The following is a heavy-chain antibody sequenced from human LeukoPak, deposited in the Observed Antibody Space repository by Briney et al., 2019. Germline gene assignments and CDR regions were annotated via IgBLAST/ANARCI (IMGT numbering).Heavy chain of an antibody. Sequence: GSLRLSCAASGFTVSTNYMSWVRQAPGKGLEWVSVIYSGGSTYYADSVKGRFTISRDTSKNTLFLQMNSLRDEDTDVYYCARDNLRGGNDYWGQGTLVTVSS. CDR1: GFTVSTNY. V-gene: IGHV3-53*01. CDR3: ARDNLRGGNDY. CDR2: IYSGGST. D-gene: IGHD3-16*01. J-gene: IGHJ4*02.